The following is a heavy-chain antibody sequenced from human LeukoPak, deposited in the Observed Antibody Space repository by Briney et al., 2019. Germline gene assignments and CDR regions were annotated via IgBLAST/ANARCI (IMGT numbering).Heavy chain of an antibody. D-gene: IGHD4-17*01. CDR2: ISYDGTNK. V-gene: IGHV3-30-3*01. CDR1: GFTFSSYD. CDR3: ARFIGDDYGDYEYPNFDY. Sequence: QPGGSLRLSCAASGFTFSSYDLHWVRQAPAKGLEGVAVISYDGTNKHYADSVKGRFTISRDNSKNTLYLQMNSLRAEDTAVYYCARFIGDDYGDYEYPNFDYWGQGTLVTVSS. J-gene: IGHJ4*02.